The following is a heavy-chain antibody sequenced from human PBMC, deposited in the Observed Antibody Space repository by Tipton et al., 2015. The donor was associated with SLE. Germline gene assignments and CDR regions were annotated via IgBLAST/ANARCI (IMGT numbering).Heavy chain of an antibody. CDR1: GGSISNYY. CDR2: VSYSGTT. D-gene: IGHD5-24*01. Sequence: TLSLTCSVSGGSISNYYWSWIRQPPGKGLEWIGYVSYSGTTDYNPSLKSRVTISVDTSQNQFSLKLSSVTAADTAVYYCARHGYPEERWLQFNLEYWGQGTLVTVSS. CDR3: ARHGYPEERWLQFNLEY. V-gene: IGHV4-59*08. J-gene: IGHJ4*02.